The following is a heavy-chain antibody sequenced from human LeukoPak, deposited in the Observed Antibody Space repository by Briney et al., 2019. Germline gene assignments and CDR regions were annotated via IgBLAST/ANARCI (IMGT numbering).Heavy chain of an antibody. CDR2: IYYSGST. J-gene: IGHJ4*02. Sequence: SETLSLTCTVSGGSISSSSYYWGWIRQPPGRGLEWIGSIYYSGSTYYNPSLKSRVTISVDTSKNQFSLKLSSVTAADTAVYYCASGYCSTTSCPHYWGQGTLVTVSS. CDR3: ASGYCSTTSCPHY. CDR1: GGSISSSSYY. D-gene: IGHD2-2*01. V-gene: IGHV4-39*07.